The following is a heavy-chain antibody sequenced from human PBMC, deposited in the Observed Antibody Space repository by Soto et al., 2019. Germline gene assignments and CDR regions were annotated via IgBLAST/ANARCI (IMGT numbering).Heavy chain of an antibody. D-gene: IGHD1-26*01. CDR3: AKNQGVELVPLATVDWFNP. Sequence: GGSLRLSCAASGFIFENFGMSWVRQAPGKGLEWISSISGSGFKKYYADSVKGRFTISRDNSKSTVYLELNNLSAEDTAVYHCAKNQGVELVPLATVDWFNPWGQGSVVTVSS. J-gene: IGHJ5*02. CDR1: GFIFENFG. CDR2: ISGSGFKK. V-gene: IGHV3-23*01.